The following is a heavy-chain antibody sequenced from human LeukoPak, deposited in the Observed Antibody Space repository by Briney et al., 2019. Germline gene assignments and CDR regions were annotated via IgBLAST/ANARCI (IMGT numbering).Heavy chain of an antibody. CDR1: GFTFSSYG. CDR3: ARDAYYDSSGYSTDY. D-gene: IGHD3-22*01. CDR2: ISYDGSNK. J-gene: IGHJ4*02. V-gene: IGHV3-30*03. Sequence: GGSLRLSCAASGFTFSSYGMHWVRQAPGKGLEWVAVISYDGSNKYYADSVKGRFTISRDNSKNTLYLQMNSLRAEDTAVYYCARDAYYDSSGYSTDYWGQGTLVTVSS.